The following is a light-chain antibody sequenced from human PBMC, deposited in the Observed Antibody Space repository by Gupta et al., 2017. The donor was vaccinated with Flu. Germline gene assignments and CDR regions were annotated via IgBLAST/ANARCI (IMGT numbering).Light chain of an antibody. CDR2: WAS. Sequence: NCKSSQNILYSSNNKNYLAWYQQKPGQPPVLLLYWASTRQSGVPDRFSGSGSGTDFTLTISSLQAEDVAVYYCQQYYTTPPTFGQGTKLEIK. CDR3: QQYYTTPPT. CDR1: QNILYSSNNKNY. V-gene: IGKV4-1*01. J-gene: IGKJ2*01.